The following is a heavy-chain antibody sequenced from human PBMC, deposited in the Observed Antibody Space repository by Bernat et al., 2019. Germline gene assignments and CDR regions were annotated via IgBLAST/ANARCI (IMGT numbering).Heavy chain of an antibody. CDR3: ARVHDWVPGEYYMDV. V-gene: IGHV4-34*01. CDR1: GGSFSEYY. Sequence: QVQLQQWGAGLLKPSETLSLTCAVYGGSFSEYYWSWIRQPPGKGLEWIGEINHSGSTNYNPSLKSRVTISVDTSKNQFSLKLSSVTAADSAVYYCARVHDWVPGEYYMDVWGKGTTVTVSS. CDR2: INHSGST. J-gene: IGHJ6*03. D-gene: IGHD3-16*01.